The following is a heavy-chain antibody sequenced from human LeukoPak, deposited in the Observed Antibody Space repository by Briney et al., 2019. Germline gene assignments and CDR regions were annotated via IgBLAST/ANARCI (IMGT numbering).Heavy chain of an antibody. Sequence: SETLSLTYTVSGGSISSYYWSWIRQPPGKGLEWIGYIYYSGSTNYNPSLKSRVTISVDTSKNQFSLKLSSVTAADTAVYYCARGATMVRGVVPAYNWFDPWGQGTLVTASS. V-gene: IGHV4-59*01. CDR1: GGSISSYY. D-gene: IGHD3-10*01. J-gene: IGHJ5*02. CDR2: IYYSGST. CDR3: ARGATMVRGVVPAYNWFDP.